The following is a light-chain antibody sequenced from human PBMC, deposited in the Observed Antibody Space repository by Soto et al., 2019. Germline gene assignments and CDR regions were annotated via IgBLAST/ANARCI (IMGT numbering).Light chain of an antibody. CDR1: QNVNSN. CDR2: GAS. J-gene: IGKJ2*01. CDR3: QQYNNWPYT. Sequence: EIVMTQSPATLSVSPGERATLSCRASQNVNSNLAWYQQKPVQAPRLLIYGASTRATVIPARFSGSGSGTEFTLTVSSLQSEDFAVYYCQQYNNWPYTFGQGTKLEIK. V-gene: IGKV3-15*01.